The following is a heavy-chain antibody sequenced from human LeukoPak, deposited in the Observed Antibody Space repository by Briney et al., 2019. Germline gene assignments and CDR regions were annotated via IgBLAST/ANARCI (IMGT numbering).Heavy chain of an antibody. J-gene: IGHJ4*02. CDR1: GFTFSSYP. D-gene: IGHD3-22*01. Sequence: PGGSLRLSCAASGFTFSSYPMHWVRQSPGKGLEYVSAIGSDGGRTYYADSVKGRFTISRDNSKYTLYLQMDSLRPEDMAVYYCMSRDSSGYWGQGTLVTVSS. CDR3: MSRDSSGY. CDR2: IGSDGGRT. V-gene: IGHV3-64*02.